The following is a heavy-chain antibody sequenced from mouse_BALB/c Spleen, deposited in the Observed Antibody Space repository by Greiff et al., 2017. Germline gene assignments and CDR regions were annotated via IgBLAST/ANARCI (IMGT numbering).Heavy chain of an antibody. D-gene: IGHD1-1*01. V-gene: IGHV1-63*02. CDR2: IYPGGGYT. Sequence: QVQLKESGAELVRPGTSVKISCKASGYTFTNYWLGWVKQRPGKGLEWIGDIYPGGGYTNYNEKFKGKATLTADTSSSTAYMQLRSLTSEDSAVYFCARRGITTVVAYYFDVWGQGTTLTVSS. CDR3: ARRGITTVVAYYFDV. J-gene: IGHJ2*01. CDR1: GYTFTNYW.